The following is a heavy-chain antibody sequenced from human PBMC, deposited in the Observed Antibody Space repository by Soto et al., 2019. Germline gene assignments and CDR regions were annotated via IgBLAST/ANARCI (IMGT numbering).Heavy chain of an antibody. J-gene: IGHJ4*02. CDR1: GYTFTYYA. CDR2: INAGNGNT. V-gene: IGHV1-3*01. Sequence: SVKVSCKASGYTFTYYAMHWVRQAPGQRLEWMGWINAGNGNTEYSQKFQGRVIITRDTSASTAYMNVSSLRSEDTAVYYCASPGIPSDRSGDPGVPYWGQGTLVTVSS. CDR3: ASPGIPSDRSGDPGVPY. D-gene: IGHD3-22*01.